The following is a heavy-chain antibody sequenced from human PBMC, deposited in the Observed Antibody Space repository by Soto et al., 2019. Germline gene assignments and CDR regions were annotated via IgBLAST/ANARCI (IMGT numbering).Heavy chain of an antibody. CDR1: GFSFNTYG. D-gene: IGHD5-12*01. Sequence: GSLRLSCAASGFSFNTYGMHWVRQAPGKGLEWVAIIWYDGSNKYCADSVKGRFTISRDSSKNTLYLQMNSLRAEDTAVYYCARNREYSGYGGFYYGMDVWGQGTTVTVSS. CDR3: ARNREYSGYGGFYYGMDV. CDR2: IWYDGSNK. J-gene: IGHJ6*02. V-gene: IGHV3-33*01.